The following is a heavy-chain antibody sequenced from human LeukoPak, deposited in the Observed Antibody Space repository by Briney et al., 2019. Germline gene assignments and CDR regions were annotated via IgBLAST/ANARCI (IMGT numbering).Heavy chain of an antibody. D-gene: IGHD3-22*01. J-gene: IGHJ4*02. CDR1: GFTFSSYA. CDR2: ISGSGGST. CDR3: ATPTTYYYDSSGYYPFAY. Sequence: GGSLRLSCAASGFTFSSYAMSWVRQAPGKGLEWVSAISGSGGSTYYADSVKGRFTISRDNSKNALYLQMNSLRAEDTAVYYCATPTTYYYDSSGYYPFAYWGQGTLVTVSS. V-gene: IGHV3-23*01.